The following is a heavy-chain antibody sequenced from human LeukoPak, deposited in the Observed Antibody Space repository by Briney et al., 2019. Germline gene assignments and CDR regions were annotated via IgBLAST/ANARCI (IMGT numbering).Heavy chain of an antibody. Sequence: SETLSLTCTVSGGSISSYYWSWVRQPPGKGLEWIGYIYYSGSTKYNPSLESRVTMSVDTSKNQFSLKLSSVTAADTAVFYCARETYYYGMDVWGQGTTVTVSS. CDR2: IYYSGST. CDR1: GGSISSYY. CDR3: ARETYYYGMDV. J-gene: IGHJ6*02. V-gene: IGHV4-59*01.